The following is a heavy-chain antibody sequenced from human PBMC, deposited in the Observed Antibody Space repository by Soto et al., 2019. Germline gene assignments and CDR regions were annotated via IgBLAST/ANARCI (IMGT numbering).Heavy chain of an antibody. CDR2: ISGSGGST. CDR1: GFTFSSYA. Sequence: GGSLRLSCAASGFTFSSYAMSWVRQAPGKGLEWVSAISGSGGSTYYADSVKGRFTISRDNSKNTLYLQMNSLRAEYTSVYYCAKSSCSSTSCYAFDYWGQGTLVTVSS. J-gene: IGHJ4*02. D-gene: IGHD2-2*01. CDR3: AKSSCSSTSCYAFDY. V-gene: IGHV3-23*01.